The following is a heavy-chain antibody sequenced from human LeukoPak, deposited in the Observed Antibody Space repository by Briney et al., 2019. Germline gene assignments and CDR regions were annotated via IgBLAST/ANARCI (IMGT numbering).Heavy chain of an antibody. CDR1: GYSISSGYY. V-gene: IGHV4-38-2*01. Sequence: SETLSLTCAVSGYSISSGYYWGWIRQPPGKGLEWIGSHSGSSYYNPSLKSRVTISVDTSKNQFSLKLSSVTAADTAVYYCAGRIVPDYWGQGTLVTVSS. CDR3: AGRIVPDY. J-gene: IGHJ4*02. D-gene: IGHD1-26*01. CDR2: HSGSS.